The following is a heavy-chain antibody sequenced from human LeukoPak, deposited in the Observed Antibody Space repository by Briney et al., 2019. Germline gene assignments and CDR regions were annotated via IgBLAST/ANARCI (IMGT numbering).Heavy chain of an antibody. CDR1: GGSISSSSYY. CDR2: IYYSGST. D-gene: IGHD3-22*01. Sequence: SETLSLTCTVSGGSISSSSYYWGWIRQPPGKGLEWIGSIYYSGSTYYNPSLKSRVTISVDTSKNQFSLKLSSVTAADTAVYYCAREPRIVETHLYDAFDIWGQGTMVTVSS. J-gene: IGHJ3*02. V-gene: IGHV4-39*07. CDR3: AREPRIVETHLYDAFDI.